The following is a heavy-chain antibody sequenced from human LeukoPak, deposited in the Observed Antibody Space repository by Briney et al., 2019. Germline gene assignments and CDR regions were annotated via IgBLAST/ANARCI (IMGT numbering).Heavy chain of an antibody. Sequence: ASVKVSCKTSGGTFSSFAIAWVRQAPGQGLEWMAGIIPIFATTNYAQEFQGRVSLTADESTSTVYMELSSLRYDDTAVYYCARGPPLTFDHTPEGYYHYYMDVWGDGTTVTTSS. CDR2: IIPIFATT. V-gene: IGHV1-69*13. J-gene: IGHJ6*03. CDR3: ARGPPLTFDHTPEGYYHYYMDV. CDR1: GGTFSSFA. D-gene: IGHD1-14*01.